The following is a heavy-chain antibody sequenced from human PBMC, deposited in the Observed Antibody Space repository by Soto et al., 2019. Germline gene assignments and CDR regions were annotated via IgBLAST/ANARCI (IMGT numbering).Heavy chain of an antibody. D-gene: IGHD6-6*01. CDR3: ARDSGPGYSSSSRVYYYGMDV. J-gene: IGHJ6*02. V-gene: IGHV3-30-3*01. CDR1: GFTFSSYA. Sequence: PGGSLRLSCAASGFTFSSYAMHWVRQAPGKGLEWVAVISYDGSNKYYADSVKGRFTISRDNSKNTLYLQMNSLGAEDTAVYYCARDSGPGYSSSSRVYYYGMDVWGQGTTVTV. CDR2: ISYDGSNK.